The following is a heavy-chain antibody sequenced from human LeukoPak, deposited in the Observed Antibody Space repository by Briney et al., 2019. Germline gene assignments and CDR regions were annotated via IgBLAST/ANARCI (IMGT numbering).Heavy chain of an antibody. Sequence: GASVKVSYKASGYTFTGQYMHWVRQAPGQGLEWMGWINPNSGGTSYAQKFQGRVTMTRDTSISTAYMELSRLRSDDTAVYYCARVGVGTSYFFDYWGQGNLVTVSS. V-gene: IGHV1-2*02. CDR2: INPNSGGT. J-gene: IGHJ4*02. CDR3: ARVGVGTSYFFDY. CDR1: GYTFTGQY. D-gene: IGHD4-23*01.